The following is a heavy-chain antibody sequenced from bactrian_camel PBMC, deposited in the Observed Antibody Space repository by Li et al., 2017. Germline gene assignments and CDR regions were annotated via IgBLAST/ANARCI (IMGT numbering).Heavy chain of an antibody. V-gene: IGHV3-2*01. J-gene: IGHJ4*01. CDR1: GLTFNYYH. CDR2: IANDARYT. Sequence: HVQLVESGGGLAQPGGSLTLSCAASGLTFNYYHMVWVRQTPGKGMEWVSSIANDARYTHYADSVKGRFTISRDNAKNTVNLQLNSLRIEDTAMYYCAVYGNGWWFSLFGQGTQVTVS. D-gene: IGHD6*01.